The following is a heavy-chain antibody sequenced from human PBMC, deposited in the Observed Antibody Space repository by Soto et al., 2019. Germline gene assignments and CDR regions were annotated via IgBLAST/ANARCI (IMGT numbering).Heavy chain of an antibody. Sequence: ASVKVSCKVSGYTLTELSMHWVRQAPGKGLEWMGGFDPEDGETIYAQKFQSRVTITEDTSTGTAYMELSSLRSEDTAVYYCARMGPELPNAFDIWGQGTMVTVS. CDR1: GYTLTELS. V-gene: IGHV1-24*01. CDR2: FDPEDGET. D-gene: IGHD1-26*01. J-gene: IGHJ3*02. CDR3: ARMGPELPNAFDI.